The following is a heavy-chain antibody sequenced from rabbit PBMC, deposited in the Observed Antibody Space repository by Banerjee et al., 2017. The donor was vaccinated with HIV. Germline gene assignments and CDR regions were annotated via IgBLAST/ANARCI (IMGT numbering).Heavy chain of an antibody. J-gene: IGHJ6*01. CDR1: GFSFNNNYV. D-gene: IGHD6-1*01. CDR3: ARGYAGYAGYGYAVDFGL. V-gene: IGHV1S45*01. CDR2: INSSSGNT. Sequence: QEQLEESGGDLVKPEGSLTLTCTASGFSFNNNYVMCWVRQAPGKGLEWIACINSSSGNTVYATWAKGRFTISKTSSTTVTLQMTSLTAADTATYFCARGYAGYAGYGYAVDFGLWGPGTLVTVS.